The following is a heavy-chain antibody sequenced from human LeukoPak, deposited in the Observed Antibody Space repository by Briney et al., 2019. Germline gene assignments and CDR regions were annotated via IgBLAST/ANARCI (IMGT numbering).Heavy chain of an antibody. J-gene: IGHJ4*02. CDR1: GGSMISSSYY. Sequence: SETLSLTCTVSGGSMISSSYYWGWIRQPPGKGLEWIGHIFYGGSAYYTPSLMGRVTISVDASSNQFSLELTSLTAADTAVYYCARVVRYYDSRDYYITPYYFDSWGQGTLVTVSS. CDR3: ARVVRYYDSRDYYITPYYFDS. D-gene: IGHD3-22*01. V-gene: IGHV4-39*07. CDR2: IFYGGSA.